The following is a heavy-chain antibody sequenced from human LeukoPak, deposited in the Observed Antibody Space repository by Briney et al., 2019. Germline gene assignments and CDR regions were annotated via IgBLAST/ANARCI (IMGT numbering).Heavy chain of an antibody. J-gene: IGHJ3*01. CDR1: RFTFNKYG. CDR3: ARGRRDGYNSGGDAFDV. CDR2: IRYDGSNK. V-gene: IGHV3-30*02. D-gene: IGHD5-24*01. Sequence: GGSLRLSCAASRFTFNKYGMHWVRQAPGKGLEWVAFIRYDGSNKYYADSVKGRFTISRDNSKNTLYLQMNSLRAGDTAVYYCARGRRDGYNSGGDAFDVWGQGTMVTVSS.